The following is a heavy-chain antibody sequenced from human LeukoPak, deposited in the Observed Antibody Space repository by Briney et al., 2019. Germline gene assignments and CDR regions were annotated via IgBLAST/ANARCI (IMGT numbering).Heavy chain of an antibody. CDR2: IYPGDSDT. V-gene: IGHV5-51*01. D-gene: IGHD6-19*01. J-gene: IGHJ4*02. CDR1: GNSFATYW. Sequence: PGESLKISCQASGNSFATYWIGWARQMPGKGLEWMGIIYPGDSDTRYSPSFQGQVTISADKSTSTAYLQWSSLKASDTAMYYCARRSSGWYQDYWGQGTLVTVSS. CDR3: ARRSSGWYQDY.